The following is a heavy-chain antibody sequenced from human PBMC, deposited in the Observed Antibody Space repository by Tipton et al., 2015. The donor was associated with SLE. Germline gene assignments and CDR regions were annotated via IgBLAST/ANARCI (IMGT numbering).Heavy chain of an antibody. J-gene: IGHJ4*02. CDR3: ARGVYSGGYGLDY. CDR1: GGSISSGGYS. V-gene: IGHV4-39*07. D-gene: IGHD5-12*01. CDR2: IYYSGST. Sequence: GLVKPSETLSLRCSVSGGSISSGGYSWGWIRQPPGKGLEWIGSIYYSGSTSYNPSLKSRVTLSIDTSRSQFSLKLSSVTAADTAVFYCARGVYSGGYGLDYWGQGALVTVSS.